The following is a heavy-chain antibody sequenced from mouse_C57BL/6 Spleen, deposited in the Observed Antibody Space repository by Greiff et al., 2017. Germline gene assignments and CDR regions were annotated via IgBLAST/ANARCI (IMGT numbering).Heavy chain of an antibody. CDR1: GYTFTSYW. CDR3: ARWGTTVVAPFDY. CDR2: IHPNSGST. J-gene: IGHJ2*01. D-gene: IGHD1-1*01. Sequence: VQLQQPGAELVKPGASVKLSCKASGYTFTSYWMHWVKQRPGQGLEWIGMIHPNSGSTKYNEKFKSKATLTVDKSSSTAYMQLSSLTSEDSAVYYCARWGTTVVAPFDYWGQGTTLTVSS. V-gene: IGHV1-64*01.